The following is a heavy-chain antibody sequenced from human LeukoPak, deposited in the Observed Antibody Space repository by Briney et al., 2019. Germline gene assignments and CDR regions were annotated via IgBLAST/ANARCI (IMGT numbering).Heavy chain of an antibody. CDR1: GESLNSYY. CDR3: ARGAWATRLGS. V-gene: IGHV4-34*01. D-gene: IGHD2-15*01. J-gene: IGHJ4*02. CDR2: IYESGST. Sequence: ETLSLTCAVYGESLNSYYWSWIRQPPGKGLEWIGEIYESGSTEYNPSLKSRVTISMVPSKQQFSLSLTSVTTADTAVYYCARGAWATRLGSWGLGTPVIVSS.